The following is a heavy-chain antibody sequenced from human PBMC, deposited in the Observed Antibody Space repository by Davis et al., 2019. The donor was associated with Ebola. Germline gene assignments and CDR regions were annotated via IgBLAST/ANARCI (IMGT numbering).Heavy chain of an antibody. Sequence: GGSLRLSCAASGFTFSSYSMNCVRQAPGKGLEWVSSISSSSSYIYYADSVKGRFTISRDNAKNSLYLQMNSLRAEDTAVYYCARDLAAVAGDYFDYWGQGTLVTVSS. CDR3: ARDLAAVAGDYFDY. D-gene: IGHD6-19*01. V-gene: IGHV3-21*01. CDR1: GFTFSSYS. J-gene: IGHJ4*02. CDR2: ISSSSSYI.